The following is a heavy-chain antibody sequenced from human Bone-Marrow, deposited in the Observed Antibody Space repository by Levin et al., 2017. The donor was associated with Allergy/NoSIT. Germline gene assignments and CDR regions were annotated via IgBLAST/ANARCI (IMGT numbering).Heavy chain of an antibody. Sequence: TGGSLRLSCAASGFTFDDYAMHWVRQAPGKGLEWVSGISWNSGSIGYADSVKGRFTISRDNAKNSLYLQMNSLRAEDTALYYCAKAFTRSRDFWSGYQDPIDYWGQGTLVTVSS. CDR1: GFTFDDYA. V-gene: IGHV3-9*01. CDR3: AKAFTRSRDFWSGYQDPIDY. J-gene: IGHJ4*02. CDR2: ISWNSGSI. D-gene: IGHD3-3*01.